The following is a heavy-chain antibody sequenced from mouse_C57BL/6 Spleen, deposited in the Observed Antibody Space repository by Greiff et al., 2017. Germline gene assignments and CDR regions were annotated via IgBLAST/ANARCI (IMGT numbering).Heavy chain of an antibody. CDR1: GYTFTSYW. CDR2: IHPTSGST. J-gene: IGHJ1*03. V-gene: IGHV1-64*01. Sequence: VQLQQSGAELVKPGASVKLSCKASGYTFTSYWMHWVKQRPGQGLEWIGMIHPTSGSTNYNEKFKSKATLTVDKSSSTAYMQLSSLTSEDSAVYYCARTGAYWYFDVWGTGTTVTVSS. D-gene: IGHD4-1*01. CDR3: ARTGAYWYFDV.